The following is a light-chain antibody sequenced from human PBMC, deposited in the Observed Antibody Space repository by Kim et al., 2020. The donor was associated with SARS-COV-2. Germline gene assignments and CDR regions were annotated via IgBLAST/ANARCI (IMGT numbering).Light chain of an antibody. Sequence: TPRQTARVTCTGDVLAKKYGRWFQQKPRQAPVLVIYKDSERRSGIRERFSGSSSGTTVALTISGAQVEDEADYYCYSAADNKGVFGTGTKVTVL. V-gene: IGLV3-27*01. CDR3: YSAADNKGV. CDR1: VLAKKY. J-gene: IGLJ1*01. CDR2: KDS.